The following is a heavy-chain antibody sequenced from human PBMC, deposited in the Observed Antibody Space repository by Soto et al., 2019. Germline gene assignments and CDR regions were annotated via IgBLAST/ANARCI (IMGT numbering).Heavy chain of an antibody. V-gene: IGHV4-59*08. CDR2: IYYSGST. CDR3: AAIRKYYDILTGYYYYGMDV. J-gene: IGHJ6*02. Sequence: LSLTCTVSGGSISSYYWSWIRQPPGKGLEWIGYIYYSGSTNYNPSLKSRVTISVDTSKNQFSLKLSSVTAADTAVYYCAAIRKYYDILTGYYYYGMDVWGQGTTVTVSS. D-gene: IGHD3-9*01. CDR1: GGSISSYY.